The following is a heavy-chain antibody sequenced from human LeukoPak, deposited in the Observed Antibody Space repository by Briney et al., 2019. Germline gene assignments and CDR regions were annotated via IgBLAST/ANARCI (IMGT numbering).Heavy chain of an antibody. Sequence: PGGSLRLSCAASGFTFSSYWMHWVRQAPGKGLVWVSRINSDGSSTSYADSVKGRFTISRDNAKNTLYLQMNSLRAEDTAVYYCAKDSVLTYYYDSSGYPFDYWGQGTLVTVSS. CDR2: INSDGSST. V-gene: IGHV3-74*01. CDR1: GFTFSSYW. J-gene: IGHJ4*02. CDR3: AKDSVLTYYYDSSGYPFDY. D-gene: IGHD3-22*01.